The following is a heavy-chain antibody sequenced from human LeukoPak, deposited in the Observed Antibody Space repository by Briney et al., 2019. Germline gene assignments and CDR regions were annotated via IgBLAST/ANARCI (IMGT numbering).Heavy chain of an antibody. CDR2: INPNSGGP. V-gene: IGHV1-2*02. D-gene: IGHD5-18*01. Sequence: GASVKVSCKASGYSFTGYYIHWVRQAPGQGLEWIGRINPNSGGPNYAQKFQGRVTMTRDTPITTAYMELSSLTSDDTAVYYCAREYSYAFYFDYWGQGTLVTVSS. CDR3: AREYSYAFYFDY. CDR1: GYSFTGYY. J-gene: IGHJ4*02.